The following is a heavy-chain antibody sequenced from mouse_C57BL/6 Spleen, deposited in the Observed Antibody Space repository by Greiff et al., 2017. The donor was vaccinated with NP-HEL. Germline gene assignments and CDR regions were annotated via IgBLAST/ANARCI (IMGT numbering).Heavy chain of an antibody. CDR1: GYTFTSYW. V-gene: IGHV1-69*01. J-gene: IGHJ4*01. CDR2: IDPSDSYT. D-gene: IGHD1-1*01. Sequence: QVQLQQPGAELVMPGASVKLSCKASGYTFTSYWMHWVKQRPGQGLEWIGEIDPSDSYTNYNQKFKGKSTLTVDKSSSTAYMQLSSLTSEDSAVYDCASITTVVDAMDYWGQGTSVTVSS. CDR3: ASITTVVDAMDY.